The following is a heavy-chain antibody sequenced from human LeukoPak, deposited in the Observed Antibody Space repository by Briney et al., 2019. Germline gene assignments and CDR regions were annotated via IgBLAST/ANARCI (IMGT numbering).Heavy chain of an antibody. Sequence: GGSLRLSCAASGFTFSSYAMSWVRQAPGKGLDWVSAISGSGGSTYYADSVKGRFTISRDNSKNTLYLQMNSLRAEDTAVYYCAKGGYCSSTSCYGDWFDPWGQGTLVTVSS. CDR3: AKGGYCSSTSCYGDWFDP. CDR1: GFTFSSYA. J-gene: IGHJ5*02. V-gene: IGHV3-23*01. D-gene: IGHD2-2*01. CDR2: ISGSGGST.